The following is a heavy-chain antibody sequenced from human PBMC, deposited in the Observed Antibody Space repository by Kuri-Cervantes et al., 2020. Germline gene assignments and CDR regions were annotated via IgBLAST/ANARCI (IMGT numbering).Heavy chain of an antibody. CDR3: ARVLSSSCCDY. Sequence: GGSLRLSCAASGFTFSSYSMNWVRQAPGKGLEWVSYISSSRSTIYYADSVKGRFTISRDNSKNTLYLQMNSLRAEDTAVYYCARVLSSSCCDYWGQGTLVTVSS. CDR1: GFTFSSYS. V-gene: IGHV3-48*01. CDR2: ISSSRSTI. D-gene: IGHD6-6*01. J-gene: IGHJ4*02.